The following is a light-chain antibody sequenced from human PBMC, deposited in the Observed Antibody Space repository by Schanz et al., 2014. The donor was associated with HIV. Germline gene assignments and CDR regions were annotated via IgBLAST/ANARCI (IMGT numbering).Light chain of an antibody. CDR1: QSVSSY. CDR2: DAS. V-gene: IGKV3-11*01. J-gene: IGKJ1*01. Sequence: EIVLTQSPATLSLSPGERATLSCRASQSVSSYLAWYQQKPGQAPRFLIYDASYRAFGIPARFSGSGSGTDFTITISSRGPEDYTVYYCQKYGSLPSTFGQGTKVEGK. CDR3: QKYGSLPST.